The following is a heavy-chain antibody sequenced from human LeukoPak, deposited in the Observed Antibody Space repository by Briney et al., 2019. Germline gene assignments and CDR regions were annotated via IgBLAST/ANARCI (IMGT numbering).Heavy chain of an antibody. Sequence: GRSLRLSCAASGFTFSSYGMHWVRQAPGKGLEWVAVISYDGSNKYYADSVKGRFTISRDNSKNTLYLQMNSLRTEDTAVYYCARGEDIVVVPAAVGMDVWGQGTTVTVSS. V-gene: IGHV3-30*03. CDR1: GFTFSSYG. D-gene: IGHD2-2*01. J-gene: IGHJ6*02. CDR2: ISYDGSNK. CDR3: ARGEDIVVVPAAVGMDV.